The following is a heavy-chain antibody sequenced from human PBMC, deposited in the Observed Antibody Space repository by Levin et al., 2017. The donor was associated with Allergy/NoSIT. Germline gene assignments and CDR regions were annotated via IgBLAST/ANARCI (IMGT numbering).Heavy chain of an antibody. Sequence: GGSLRLSCAASGFTFSSYEMNWVRQAPGKGLEWVSYISSSGSTIYYADSVKGRFTISRDNAKNSLYLQMNSLRAEDTAVYYCARSQGNWNYRNYWGQGTLVTVSS. CDR1: GFTFSSYE. J-gene: IGHJ4*02. V-gene: IGHV3-48*03. CDR2: ISSSGSTI. CDR3: ARSQGNWNYRNY. D-gene: IGHD1-7*01.